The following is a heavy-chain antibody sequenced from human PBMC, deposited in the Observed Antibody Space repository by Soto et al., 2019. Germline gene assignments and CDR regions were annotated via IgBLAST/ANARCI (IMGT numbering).Heavy chain of an antibody. CDR3: ANRQVPPGIAAAGF. CDR2: ISGSGGST. J-gene: IGHJ4*02. D-gene: IGHD6-13*01. V-gene: IGHV3-23*01. CDR1: GFTFSSYA. Sequence: GGSLRLSCAASGFTFSSYAMSWVRQAPGKGLEWVSAISGSGGSTYYADSVKGRFTISRDNSKNTLYLQMNSLRAEDTAVYYCANRQVPPGIAAAGFWGQGTLVTVSS.